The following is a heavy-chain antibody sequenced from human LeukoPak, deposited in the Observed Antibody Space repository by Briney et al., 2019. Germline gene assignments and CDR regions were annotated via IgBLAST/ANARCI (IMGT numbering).Heavy chain of an antibody. J-gene: IGHJ3*01. V-gene: IGHV1-18*01. Sequence: ASVKVSCKASGYTFTSYGISWVRQAPGQGLEWMGWICAYNGNTNYAQKFQGRVTMTTVTSTSTVYMEFRSLTSDDTAVYYCARAKTLEPTPSNAFDVWGQGTMVTVSS. D-gene: IGHD1-1*01. CDR1: GYTFTSYG. CDR2: ICAYNGNT. CDR3: ARAKTLEPTPSNAFDV.